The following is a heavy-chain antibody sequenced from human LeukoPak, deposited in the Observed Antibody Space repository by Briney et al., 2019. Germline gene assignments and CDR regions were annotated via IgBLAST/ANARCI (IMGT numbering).Heavy chain of an antibody. J-gene: IGHJ6*03. V-gene: IGHV3-30*01. CDR2: ISYDGSNK. CDR1: GFTFSSYA. Sequence: GGSLRLSCAASGFTFSSYAMHWVRQAPGKGLEWVAVISYDGSNKYYADSVKGRFTISRDNSKNTLYLQMNSLRAEDTAVYYCARDGYALSYYYYYMDVWGKGTTVTVSS. CDR3: ARDGYALSYYYYYMDV. D-gene: IGHD1-1*01.